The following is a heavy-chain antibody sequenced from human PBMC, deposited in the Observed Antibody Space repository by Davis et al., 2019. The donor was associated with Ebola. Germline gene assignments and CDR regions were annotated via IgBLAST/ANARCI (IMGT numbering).Heavy chain of an antibody. J-gene: IGHJ4*02. V-gene: IGHV3-30-3*01. CDR2: ISYDGSNK. D-gene: IGHD3-10*01. CDR3: ARLRMVQGLSLPDY. CDR1: GFTFSSYA. Sequence: GESLKISCAASGFTFSSYAMHWVRQAPGKGLEWVAVISYDGSNKYYADSVKGRFTISRDNSKNTLYLQMNSLRAEDTAVYYCARLRMVQGLSLPDYWGQGTLVTVSS.